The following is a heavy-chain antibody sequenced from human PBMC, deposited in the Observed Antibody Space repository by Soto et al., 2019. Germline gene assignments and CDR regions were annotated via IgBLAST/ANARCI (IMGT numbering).Heavy chain of an antibody. D-gene: IGHD7-27*01. J-gene: IGHJ2*01. Sequence: SETLSLTCTVSGGSISSYYWSWIRQPPGKGLEWIGYIYYSGSTNYNPSLKSRVTISVDTSKNQFSLKLSSVTAADTAVYYCARQGGWGLDFDLWGRGTLVTVSS. V-gene: IGHV4-59*08. CDR2: IYYSGST. CDR3: ARQGGWGLDFDL. CDR1: GGSISSYY.